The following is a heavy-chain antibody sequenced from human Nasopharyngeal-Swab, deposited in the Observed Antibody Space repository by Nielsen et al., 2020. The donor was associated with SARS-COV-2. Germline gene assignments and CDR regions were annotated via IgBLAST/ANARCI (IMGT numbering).Heavy chain of an antibody. Sequence: GESLKISCAASGFTFSSYWISWVRQAPGKGLEWVANIKQDGSEKYYVESVKGRFTISRDNAKNSLYLQMNSLRAEDTAVYYCASLGRLAYNWKYHAFDIWGQGTMVTVSS. D-gene: IGHD1-7*01. CDR1: GFTFSSYW. CDR2: IKQDGSEK. V-gene: IGHV3-7*01. J-gene: IGHJ3*02. CDR3: ASLGRLAYNWKYHAFDI.